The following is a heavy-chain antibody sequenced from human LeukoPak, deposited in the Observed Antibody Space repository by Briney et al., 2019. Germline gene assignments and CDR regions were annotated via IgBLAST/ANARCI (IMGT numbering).Heavy chain of an antibody. D-gene: IGHD2-2*01. CDR1: GYSFTSYD. V-gene: IGHV1-2*02. Sequence: GASVKVSCKASGYSFTSYDINWVRQATGQGLEWMGWINPNSGGTNYAQKFQGRVTMTRDTSISTAYMELSRLRSDDTAVYYCARSDIVVVPAAPDMDVWGKGTTVTVSS. CDR2: INPNSGGT. CDR3: ARSDIVVVPAAPDMDV. J-gene: IGHJ6*04.